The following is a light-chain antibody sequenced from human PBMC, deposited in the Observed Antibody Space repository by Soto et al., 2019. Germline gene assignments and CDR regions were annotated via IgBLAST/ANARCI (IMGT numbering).Light chain of an antibody. CDR1: QSIRRN. J-gene: IGKJ1*01. CDR3: QQRSNWPRWT. CDR2: GAS. Sequence: EIVMTQSPDTLSVSAGEGATLSCRVSQSIRRNLACYQQRPGQAPRLLMYGASSRADGIPARFTGSGSGTDFTLTISSLEPEDFAVYYCQQRSNWPRWTFGQGTK. V-gene: IGKV3-11*01.